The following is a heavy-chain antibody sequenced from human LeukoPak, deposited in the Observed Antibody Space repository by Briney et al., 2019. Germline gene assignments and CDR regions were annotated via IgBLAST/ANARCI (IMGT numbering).Heavy chain of an antibody. D-gene: IGHD1-26*01. V-gene: IGHV4-30-2*01. CDR2: IYHSGST. J-gene: IGHJ3*02. Sequence: PSETLSLTCAVSGGSISSGGYSWSWIRQPPGKGLEWIGYIYHSGSTYYNPSLKSRVTISVDRSKDQFSLKLSSVTAADTAVYYCARDGGSYRGDDAFDIWGQGTMVTVSS. CDR1: GGSISSGGYS. CDR3: ARDGGSYRGDDAFDI.